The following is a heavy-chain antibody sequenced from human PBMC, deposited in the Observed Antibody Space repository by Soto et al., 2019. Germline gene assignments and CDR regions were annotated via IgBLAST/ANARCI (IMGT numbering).Heavy chain of an antibody. J-gene: IGHJ6*02. D-gene: IGHD2-2*01. V-gene: IGHV5-51*01. CDR3: ARQTHCSSTSCYVGYYYGMDV. CDR1: GYSFTSYW. CDR2: IYPGDSDT. Sequence: LGESLKISCKGSGYSFTSYWIGWVRQMPGKGLEWMGIIYPGDSDTRYSPSFQGQVTISADKSISTAYLQWSSLKASDTAMYYCARQTHCSSTSCYVGYYYGMDVWGQGTTVTVSS.